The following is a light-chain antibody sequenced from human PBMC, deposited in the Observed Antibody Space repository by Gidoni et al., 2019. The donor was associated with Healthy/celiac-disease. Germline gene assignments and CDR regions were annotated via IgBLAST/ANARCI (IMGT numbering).Light chain of an antibody. V-gene: IGLV1-51*01. CDR1: SPNIGNNY. CDR3: GTWDSSFVV. Sequence: QSVLTQPPSVSAAPGQKVTISCSGSSPNIGNNYVSWYQQLPGTAPKLLVYDNNTRPSGIPDRFSGSKSGTSATLGITGLQTGDEADYYCGTWDSSFVVFGGGTKLTVL. J-gene: IGLJ2*01. CDR2: DNN.